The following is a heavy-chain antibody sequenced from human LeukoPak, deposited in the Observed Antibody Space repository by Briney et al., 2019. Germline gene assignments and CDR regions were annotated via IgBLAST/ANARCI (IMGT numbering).Heavy chain of an antibody. CDR2: INHSGSS. V-gene: IGHV4-34*01. J-gene: IGHJ4*02. D-gene: IGHD4/OR15-4a*01. Sequence: SETLSLTCGVYGASFSGSSEWIGEINHSGSSNYNPSLKSRVTISVDTSKNQFSLKLTSVTAADTATYYCAAWGVDYGGNFDYSDYWGQGTLVTVSS. CDR3: AAWGVDYGGNFDYSDY. CDR1: GASFSGS.